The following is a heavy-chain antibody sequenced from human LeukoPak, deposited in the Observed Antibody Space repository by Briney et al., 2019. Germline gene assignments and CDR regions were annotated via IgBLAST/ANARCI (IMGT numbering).Heavy chain of an antibody. Sequence: GGSLRLSCAASGFTFSTYWMRWVGQARGKGLEWVANIKQDGSEEYYVDSVKGRFTISRDNAKNSLFLQMNSLRAEDTAVYYCARVDYDYVWGRPGLYYFDYWGQGTLVTVSS. CDR1: GFTFSTYW. J-gene: IGHJ4*02. CDR3: ARVDYDYVWGRPGLYYFDY. D-gene: IGHD3-16*01. CDR2: IKQDGSEE. V-gene: IGHV3-7*01.